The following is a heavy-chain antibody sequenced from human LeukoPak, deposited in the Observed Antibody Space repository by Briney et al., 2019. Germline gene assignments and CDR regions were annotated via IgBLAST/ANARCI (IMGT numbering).Heavy chain of an antibody. J-gene: IGHJ4*02. Sequence: PGGSLRLSCAASGFTFSRYWMNWVRQAPGKGLEWVANIKQDGSEKYYVDSVKGRFTISRDNAKNSLYLQMNSLRGEETAVYYCARVHYDSSGSELGLDHWGQGTLVTVSS. V-gene: IGHV3-7*01. CDR3: ARVHYDSSGSELGLDH. CDR1: GFTFSRYW. CDR2: IKQDGSEK. D-gene: IGHD3-22*01.